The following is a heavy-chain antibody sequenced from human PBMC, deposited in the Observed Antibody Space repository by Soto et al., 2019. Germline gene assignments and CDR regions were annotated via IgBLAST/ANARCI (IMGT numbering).Heavy chain of an antibody. J-gene: IGHJ4*02. CDR2: IYYGGST. CDR3: ARTLPNRQLFDS. Sequence: SETLSLTCTVSGGSISPYYWSWIRQPPGKGLEWVGYIYYGGSTSYNPSLESRLTISIDTSKNQFSLRLASVTAADTAVYYCARTLPNRQLFDSWSQGTLVTVSS. D-gene: IGHD1-1*01. CDR1: GGSISPYY. V-gene: IGHV4-59*01.